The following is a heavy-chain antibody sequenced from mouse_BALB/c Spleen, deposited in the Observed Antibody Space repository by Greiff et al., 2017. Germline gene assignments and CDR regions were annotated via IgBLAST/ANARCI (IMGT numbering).Heavy chain of an antibody. Sequence: VQLKESGAELVRSGASVKLSCTASGFNIKDYYMHWVKQRPEQGLEWIGWIDPENGDTEYAPKFQGKATMTADTSSNTAYLQLSSLTSEDTAVYYCNALYGNSPMDYWGQGTSVTVSS. V-gene: IGHV14-4*02. CDR3: NALYGNSPMDY. CDR1: GFNIKDYY. CDR2: IDPENGDT. J-gene: IGHJ4*01. D-gene: IGHD2-1*01.